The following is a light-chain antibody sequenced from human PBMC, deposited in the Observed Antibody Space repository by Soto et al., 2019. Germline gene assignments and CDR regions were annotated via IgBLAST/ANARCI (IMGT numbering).Light chain of an antibody. J-gene: IGLJ1*01. V-gene: IGLV3-25*02. Sequence: SYELTQPPSVSVSPGQTARITCSGDALPKQYAYWYQQKPGQAPVVVIYKDNERPSGIPERFSGSSSGTTVTLTISGVQAEDEADYYCQSSDNSGTYPYVFGTGTKLTVL. CDR1: ALPKQY. CDR3: QSSDNSGTYPYV. CDR2: KDN.